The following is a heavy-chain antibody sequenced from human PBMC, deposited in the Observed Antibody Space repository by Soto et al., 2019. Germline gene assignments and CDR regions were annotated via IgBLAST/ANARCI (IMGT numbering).Heavy chain of an antibody. CDR2: IDYSGST. J-gene: IGHJ6*02. V-gene: IGHV4-31*03. D-gene: IGHD2-2*01. CDR1: GGAISSCGYY. CDR3: ARDWYCSSTSCHPGGMDV. Sequence: XLSLTCTVSGGAISSCGYYWTWIRQHPGMGLEWIGYIDYSGSTYYNPSLKSRVTISVDTSKNQFSLKLSSVTAADTAVYYCARDWYCSSTSCHPGGMDVWAQGTTVTVSS.